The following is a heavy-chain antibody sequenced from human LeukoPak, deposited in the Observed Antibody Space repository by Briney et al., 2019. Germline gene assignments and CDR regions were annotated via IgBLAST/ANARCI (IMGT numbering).Heavy chain of an antibody. CDR3: ARDGSHGSGSYYYGESPYYFDY. J-gene: IGHJ4*02. V-gene: IGHV4-4*07. CDR1: GGSISSYY. Sequence: SETLSLTCTVSGGSISSYYWNWIRQPAGKGLEWIGRISGSGSTIYNPSLKSRVTMSVDTSKNQFSLKLSSVTAADTAVYYCARDGSHGSGSYYYGESPYYFDYWGQGTLVTVSS. CDR2: ISGSGST. D-gene: IGHD3-10*01.